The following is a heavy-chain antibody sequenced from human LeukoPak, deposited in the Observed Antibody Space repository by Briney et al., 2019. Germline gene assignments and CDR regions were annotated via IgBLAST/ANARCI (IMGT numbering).Heavy chain of an antibody. Sequence: SETLSLTCAVYGGSFSGYYWSWIRQPPGKGLEWIGEINHSGSTNYNPSLKSRVTISVDTSKNQISLKLSSVTAADTAVYYCARRRGLRHYYMDVWGKGTTVTVSS. CDR3: ARRRGLRHYYMDV. CDR2: INHSGST. J-gene: IGHJ6*03. D-gene: IGHD3-16*01. CDR1: GGSFSGYY. V-gene: IGHV4-34*01.